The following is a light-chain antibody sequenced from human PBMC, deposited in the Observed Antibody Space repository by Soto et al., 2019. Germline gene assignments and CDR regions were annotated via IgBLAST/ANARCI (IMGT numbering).Light chain of an antibody. CDR2: DAS. J-gene: IGKJ5*01. V-gene: IGKV3-11*01. CDR3: QQGLT. Sequence: EIVLTQSPATLSLSPGERATLSCRASQSVSSYLAWYQQKPGQAPRLLIYDASNRATGIPARFSGSGSGTDFTLTISSLEPEDFAVYYCQQGLTFGQGTRLEIK. CDR1: QSVSSY.